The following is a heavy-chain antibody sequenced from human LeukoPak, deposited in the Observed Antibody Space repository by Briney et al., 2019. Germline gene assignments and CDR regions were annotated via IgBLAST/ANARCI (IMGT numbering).Heavy chain of an antibody. J-gene: IGHJ6*02. CDR2: IYYSGST. Sequence: SETLSLTCTVSGGSISSGDYYWSWIRQPPGKGLEWIGYIYYSGSTYYNPSLKSRVTISVDTSKNQFSLKLSSVTAADTAVYYCARDTTPVYDNDGMDVWGQGTTVTVSS. V-gene: IGHV4-30-4*01. CDR1: GGSISSGDYY. CDR3: ARDTTPVYDNDGMDV. D-gene: IGHD3-16*01.